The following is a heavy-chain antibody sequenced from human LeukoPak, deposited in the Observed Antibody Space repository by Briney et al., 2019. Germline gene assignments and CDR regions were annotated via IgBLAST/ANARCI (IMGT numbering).Heavy chain of an antibody. Sequence: PSETLSLTCTVSGGSISSYYWSWLRQPPGKGLEWIGYIYCSGSTNYNPSLKSRVTISVDTSKNQFSLKLSSVTAADTAVYYCARGRSYGYSSGWYRAFDIWGQGTMVTVSS. CDR3: ARGRSYGYSSGWYRAFDI. J-gene: IGHJ3*02. V-gene: IGHV4-59*01. D-gene: IGHD6-19*01. CDR2: IYCSGST. CDR1: GGSISSYY.